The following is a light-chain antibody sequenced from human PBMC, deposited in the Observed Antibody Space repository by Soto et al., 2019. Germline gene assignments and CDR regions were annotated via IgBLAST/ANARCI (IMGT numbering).Light chain of an antibody. CDR3: QQYKSWPPIT. V-gene: IGKV3-15*01. CDR2: GAS. CDR1: QSVRSN. Sequence: EIVLTQSPGTLSLSPGERATLSRWASQSVRSNYLAWYQQKPGQAPSLLIYGASTRATGVPDRFSGTGSGTEFTLTISSLKSEDYAVYYCQQYKSWPPITFGQGTRLEIK. J-gene: IGKJ5*01.